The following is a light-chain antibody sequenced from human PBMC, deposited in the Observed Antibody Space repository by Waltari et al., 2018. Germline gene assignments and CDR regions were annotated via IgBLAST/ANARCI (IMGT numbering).Light chain of an antibody. CDR1: QSFDTW. CDR2: GAS. Sequence: DIQMTQSPSSVSASVGDRVMITCGASQSFDTWLAWYQQKPGKAPELLVYGASSLQSGVPSRFSCSGSGTDFTLTISSLQPEDFATYYCQQANTFPYTFGPGTKLEIK. CDR3: QQANTFPYT. J-gene: IGKJ2*01. V-gene: IGKV1-12*01.